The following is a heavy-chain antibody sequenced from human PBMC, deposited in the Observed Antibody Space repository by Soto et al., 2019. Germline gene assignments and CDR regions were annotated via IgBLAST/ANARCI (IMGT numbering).Heavy chain of an antibody. D-gene: IGHD5-18*01. Sequence: GESLKISCQGSGYSFTSYWIAWVRHMPGKGLDWMGMIYPGDSDTRYSPSFQGQVTISADKSISTAYLQWNNLKASDTAMYYCASTQYTYGFDYYGMDVWGQGTTVTVSS. CDR3: ASTQYTYGFDYYGMDV. CDR2: IYPGDSDT. J-gene: IGHJ6*02. V-gene: IGHV5-51*01. CDR1: GYSFTSYW.